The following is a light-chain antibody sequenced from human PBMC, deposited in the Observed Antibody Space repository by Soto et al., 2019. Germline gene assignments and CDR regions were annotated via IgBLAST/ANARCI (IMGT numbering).Light chain of an antibody. CDR1: QGIGTS. CDR3: EQTKCLPFT. Sequence: DIQMTQSPSSVSASIGDRVTITCRASQGIGTSFAWYQQKPGKAPELLIYAATTVHSGVPSRFSGSGSGTEFTLIISGLQPADLASYLCEQTKCLPFTFGPGSKVHIK. CDR2: AAT. J-gene: IGKJ3*01. V-gene: IGKV1-12*01.